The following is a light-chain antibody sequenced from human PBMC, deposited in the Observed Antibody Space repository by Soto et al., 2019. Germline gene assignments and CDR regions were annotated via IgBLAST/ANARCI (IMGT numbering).Light chain of an antibody. CDR3: QQYGSWPLT. Sequence: EIVMTQSPAILSVSPGERASLSCRASQTVHDNLAWYQQKPGQVPRLLIYAASTRATGLPARFSGSGFGTEFTLTISSLQSEDFAVYFCQQYGSWPLTVGGGTKVDIK. CDR2: AAS. V-gene: IGKV3-15*01. CDR1: QTVHDN. J-gene: IGKJ4*01.